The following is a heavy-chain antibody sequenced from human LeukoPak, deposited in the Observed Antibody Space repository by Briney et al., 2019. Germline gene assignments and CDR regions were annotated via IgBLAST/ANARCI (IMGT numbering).Heavy chain of an antibody. D-gene: IGHD2-15*01. CDR3: AKDWTDIVVVLAAPIDY. J-gene: IGHJ4*02. Sequence: GGSLRLSCAASGFTFSTYAMSWVRQAPGKGLEWVSAISSSGGSTYYADSVKGRFTISRDNSKNTLYLQMNSLRAEDTALYYCAKDWTDIVVVLAAPIDYWGQGTLVTVSS. V-gene: IGHV3-23*01. CDR1: GFTFSTYA. CDR2: ISSSGGST.